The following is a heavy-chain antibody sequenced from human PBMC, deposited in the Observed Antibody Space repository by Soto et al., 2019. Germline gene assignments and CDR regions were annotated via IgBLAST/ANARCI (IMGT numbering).Heavy chain of an antibody. J-gene: IGHJ4*02. CDR1: GFTFSDHW. D-gene: IGHD6-19*01. V-gene: IGHV3-74*03. CDR2: IKSDGTNA. Sequence: EVQLVESGGGLVQPGGSLRLSCAVSGFTFSDHWMYWVRQAPGKALVWVSSIKSDGTNATYADSVKGRFTISRDNAKNTLYLQVNSLRAEDTAIYYCARGNIESCWRPFDYWGQGTLVTVSS. CDR3: ARGNIESCWRPFDY.